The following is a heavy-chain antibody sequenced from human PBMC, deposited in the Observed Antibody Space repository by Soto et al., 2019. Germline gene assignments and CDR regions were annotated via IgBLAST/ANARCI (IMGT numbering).Heavy chain of an antibody. CDR3: AMVRGVIWGLDY. Sequence: EVQLLESGGGLVQPGGSLRLSCAASGFTFSSYAMSWVRQAPGKGLEWVSAISGSGGSTYYADSVKGRFTISRDNSKNTLYLQMNSLRAEDTAVYYCAMVRGVIWGLDYWGQGTLVTVSS. CDR1: GFTFSSYA. J-gene: IGHJ4*02. CDR2: ISGSGGST. V-gene: IGHV3-23*01. D-gene: IGHD3-10*01.